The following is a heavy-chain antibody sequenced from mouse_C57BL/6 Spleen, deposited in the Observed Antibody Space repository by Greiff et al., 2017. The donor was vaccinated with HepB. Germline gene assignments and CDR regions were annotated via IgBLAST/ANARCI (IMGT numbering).Heavy chain of an antibody. V-gene: IGHV1-42*01. CDR3: ARNGGNPHFDY. Sequence: VQLQQSGPELVQPGASVKISCKASGYSFTGYYMNWVKQSPEKSLEWIGEINPSTGGTTYNQKFKAKATLTVDKSSSTAYMQLKSLTSEDSAVYYCARNGGNPHFDYWGQGTTLTVSS. D-gene: IGHD2-1*01. J-gene: IGHJ2*01. CDR2: INPSTGGT. CDR1: GYSFTGYY.